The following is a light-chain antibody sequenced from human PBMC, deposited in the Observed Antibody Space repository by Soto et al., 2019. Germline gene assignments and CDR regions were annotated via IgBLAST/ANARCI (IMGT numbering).Light chain of an antibody. J-gene: IGLJ2*01. V-gene: IGLV2-14*01. Sequence: QSALTQPASVSGSPGQSITISCTGTSSDVGAYNYVSWYQQHPCKAPKLMIYDVNNRPSGVSDRFSGSKSGNTASLTISGLQAEDEVDYYCSSYTSNTIQLVGGGTQLTVL. CDR3: SSYTSNTIQL. CDR2: DVN. CDR1: SSDVGAYNY.